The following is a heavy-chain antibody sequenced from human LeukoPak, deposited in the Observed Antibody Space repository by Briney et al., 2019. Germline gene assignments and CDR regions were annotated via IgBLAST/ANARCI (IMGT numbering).Heavy chain of an antibody. CDR2: ISYDGSNK. Sequence: GGSLRLSCAASGVTFSSYAMHWVREAPGKGLEWGAVISYDGSNKYYADSVKGRFTISRDNSKNTLYLQMNSLRAEVTAVYYCARADVSYYGSGSFDYWGQGTLVTVSS. V-gene: IGHV3-30*04. CDR1: GVTFSSYA. D-gene: IGHD3-10*01. CDR3: ARADVSYYGSGSFDY. J-gene: IGHJ4*02.